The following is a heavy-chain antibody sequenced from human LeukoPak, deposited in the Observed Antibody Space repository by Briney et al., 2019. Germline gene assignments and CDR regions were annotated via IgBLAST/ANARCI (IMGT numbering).Heavy chain of an antibody. Sequence: GGSLRLSCAASGFTFSDYYINWIRQAPGKGLEWVSYISSSGSNTNFADSVRGRFTISRDSSKNTLFLQLNSLRAEDTAVYYCAAFSHKGVWGQGTTVTVS. CDR2: ISSSGSNT. J-gene: IGHJ6*02. CDR3: AAFSHKGV. V-gene: IGHV3-11*06. CDR1: GFTFSDYY. D-gene: IGHD3-3*02.